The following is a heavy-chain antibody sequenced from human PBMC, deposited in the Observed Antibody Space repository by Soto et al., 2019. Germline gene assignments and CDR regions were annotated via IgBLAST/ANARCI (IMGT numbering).Heavy chain of an antibody. CDR1: GFTFSSYA. CDR3: AKRATGTYVDY. Sequence: EVQLLESGGGLVQPGGSLRLSCAASGFTFSSYAMRWVRQAPGKGLEWVSAISGSGDSTYYADSVKGRFTISRDNSKNSLYLQMKSLRAEETAVYYCAKRATGTYVDYWGQGTLVTVSS. D-gene: IGHD1-1*01. CDR2: ISGSGDST. J-gene: IGHJ4*02. V-gene: IGHV3-23*01.